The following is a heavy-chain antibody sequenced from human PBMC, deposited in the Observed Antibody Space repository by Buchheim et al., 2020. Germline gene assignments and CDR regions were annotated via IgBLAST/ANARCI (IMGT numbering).Heavy chain of an antibody. CDR1: GFAFSSYW. CDR2: INSDGSST. D-gene: IGHD3-22*01. V-gene: IGHV3-74*01. Sequence: EVQLVESGGGLVQSGGSLRLSCAASGFAFSSYWMYWVRQAPGKGLVWVSRINSDGSSTSYAYSVKGRFPISRDNAKNTLYLQMNSLRAEDTAVYYCARDWVDDSSGYYHDYWGQGTL. J-gene: IGHJ4*02. CDR3: ARDWVDDSSGYYHDY.